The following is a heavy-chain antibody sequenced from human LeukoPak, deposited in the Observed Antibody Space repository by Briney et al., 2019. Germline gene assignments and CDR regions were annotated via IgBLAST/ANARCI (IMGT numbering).Heavy chain of an antibody. CDR1: GGSFSGYY. D-gene: IGHD6-19*01. CDR3: AREGSEQWLVRFYYYYYMDV. Sequence: PSETLSLTCAVYGGSFSGYYWSWIRQPPGKGLEWVGEINHSGSTNYNPSLKSRVTISVDTSKNQFSLKLSSVTAADTAVYYCAREGSEQWLVRFYYYYYMDVWGKGTTVTVSS. CDR2: INHSGST. J-gene: IGHJ6*03. V-gene: IGHV4-34*01.